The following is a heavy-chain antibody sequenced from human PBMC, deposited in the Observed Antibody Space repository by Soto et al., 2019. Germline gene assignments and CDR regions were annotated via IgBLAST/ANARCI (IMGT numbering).Heavy chain of an antibody. J-gene: IGHJ5*01. D-gene: IGHD3-16*01. CDR3: ARWKYSYADLPGDWFDS. V-gene: IGHV4-61*01. Sequence: QVQLQESGPGLVRPSETLSLTCTVSGASLTSGSYYWSWVRQPPRKGLEWIAYIYRSGSTNYNPSLKSRATISVDTSKNQFSLRLTSVTPADTAMYYCARWKYSYADLPGDWFDSWGQGTLVTVSS. CDR2: IYRSGST. CDR1: GASLTSGSYY.